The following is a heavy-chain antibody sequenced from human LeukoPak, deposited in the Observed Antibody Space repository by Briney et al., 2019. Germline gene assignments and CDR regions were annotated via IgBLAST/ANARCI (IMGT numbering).Heavy chain of an antibody. CDR2: ISWNSGSI. CDR3: ARAGPTGTTLDP. V-gene: IGHV3-9*01. Sequence: PGRSLRLSCAASGFTFDDYAMHWVRQAPGKGLEWVSGISWNSGSIGYADSVKGRFTISRDNAKNSLYLQMNSLRAEDTAVYYCARAGPTGTTLDPWGQGTLVTVSS. CDR1: GFTFDDYA. D-gene: IGHD1-1*01. J-gene: IGHJ5*02.